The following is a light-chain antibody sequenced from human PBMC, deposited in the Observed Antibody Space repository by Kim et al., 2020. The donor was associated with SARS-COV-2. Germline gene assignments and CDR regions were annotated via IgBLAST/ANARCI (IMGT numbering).Light chain of an antibody. CDR1: QSVSSSH. CDR2: DAS. Sequence: EIVLTQSPGTLSLSPGERATLSCRASQSVSSSHLAWYQQKPGQPPRLLIYDASSRDTGIPDRFSGSGSGSDFTLTISRLEPEDFAVYYCQQYGSSPFTFGGGTKVDI. V-gene: IGKV3-20*01. CDR3: QQYGSSPFT. J-gene: IGKJ4*01.